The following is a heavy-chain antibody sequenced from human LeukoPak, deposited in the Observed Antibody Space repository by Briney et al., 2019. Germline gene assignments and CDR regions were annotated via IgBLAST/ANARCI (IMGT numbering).Heavy chain of an antibody. CDR2: IYPGDSDT. Sequence: GESLKISCKGSGYSFTSYWIGWVRQMPGKGLEWMGIIYPGDSDTRYSPSFQGQVTISADKSISTAYLQWSSLKASDTAMYYCARQANYYDSSGYYLGARRGGFDYWGQGTLATVSS. CDR1: GYSFTSYW. D-gene: IGHD3-22*01. V-gene: IGHV5-51*01. J-gene: IGHJ4*02. CDR3: ARQANYYDSSGYYLGARRGGFDY.